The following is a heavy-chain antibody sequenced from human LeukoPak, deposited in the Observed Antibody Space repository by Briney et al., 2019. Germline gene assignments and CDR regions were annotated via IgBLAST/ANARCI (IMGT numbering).Heavy chain of an antibody. CDR3: AKTQVNHYYDSSAYYYVY. V-gene: IGHV3-23*01. CDR1: GFTFSNYA. CDR2: ISGNGGGT. D-gene: IGHD3-22*01. J-gene: IGHJ4*02. Sequence: PGGSLRLSCAASGFTFSNYAMSGVRQAPGKGLEWVSGISGNGGGTFYADSVKGRFTISRDNSKNTLYLQMNSLRAEDTAVYYCAKTQVNHYYDSSAYYYVYWGQGTLVAVSS.